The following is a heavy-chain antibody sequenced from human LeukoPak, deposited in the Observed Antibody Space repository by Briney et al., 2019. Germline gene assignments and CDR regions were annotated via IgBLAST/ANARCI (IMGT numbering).Heavy chain of an antibody. J-gene: IGHJ4*02. CDR3: VRDRELNY. D-gene: IGHD3-10*01. CDR1: GDSTNTYF. V-gene: IGHV4-59*01. CDR2: IYNSGST. Sequence: KSSETLSLTCTLSGDSTNTYFWSWIRQPPGKGLEWIGYIYNSGSTNYNPSLKSRVTISVDTSKNQFSLNLGSVTAADTAVYYCVRDRELNYWGQGTLVTVSS.